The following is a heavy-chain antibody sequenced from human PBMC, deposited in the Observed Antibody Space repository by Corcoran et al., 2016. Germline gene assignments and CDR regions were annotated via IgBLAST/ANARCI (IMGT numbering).Heavy chain of an antibody. D-gene: IGHD3-16*01. V-gene: IGHV3-9*01. J-gene: IGHJ5*02. CDR2: ISWNSGSI. Sequence: EVQLVESGGGLVQPGRSLRLSCAASGFTFDDYAMHWVRQAPGKGLEWVSGISWNSGSIGYADSVKGRFTISRDNAKNSLYLQMNSLRAEDTALYYCAKEGWGRLPSLGGWFDPWGQGTLVTVSS. CDR1: GFTFDDYA. CDR3: AKEGWGRLPSLGGWFDP.